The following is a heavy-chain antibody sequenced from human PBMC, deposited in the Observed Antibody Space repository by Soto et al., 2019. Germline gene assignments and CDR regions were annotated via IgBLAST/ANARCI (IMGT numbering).Heavy chain of an antibody. V-gene: IGHV1-2*02. CDR2: INPNSGGT. CDR1: GYTFTGYY. Sequence: AAVKVSCKASGYTFTGYYMHWVRQAPGQGLEWMGWINPNSGGTNYAQKFQGRVTMTRDTSISTAYMELSRLRSDDTAVYYCARLPRRGTNWFDPWGQGTMVTVYS. J-gene: IGHJ5*02. D-gene: IGHD3-16*01. CDR3: ARLPRRGTNWFDP.